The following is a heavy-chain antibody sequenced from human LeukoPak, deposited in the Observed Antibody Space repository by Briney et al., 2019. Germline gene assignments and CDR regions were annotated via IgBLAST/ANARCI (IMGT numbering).Heavy chain of an antibody. CDR3: ARETGTTPGKFDP. CDR1: GYTFTGYY. J-gene: IGHJ5*02. D-gene: IGHD1-7*01. Sequence: GASVKVSCKASGYTFTGYYMHWVRQAPGQGLEWMGWINPNSGGTNYAQKFQGRATMTRDTSISTAYMELSRLRSDDTAVYYCARETGTTPGKFDPWGQGTLITVSS. V-gene: IGHV1-2*02. CDR2: INPNSGGT.